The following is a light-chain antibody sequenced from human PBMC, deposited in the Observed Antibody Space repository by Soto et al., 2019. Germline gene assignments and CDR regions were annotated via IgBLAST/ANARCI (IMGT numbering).Light chain of an antibody. CDR1: SSDVGGYNY. CDR2: DVS. J-gene: IGLJ2*01. Sequence: QSVLTQPASVSGSPGQSITISFTGTSSDVGGYNYVSLYQQHPGKAPELMIYDVSSRPSGVSNRFSGSKAGNTASLTIAGLQAEAEADYYCSTYTSSTTEFFSGGTKLTVL. V-gene: IGLV2-14*01. CDR3: STYTSSTTEF.